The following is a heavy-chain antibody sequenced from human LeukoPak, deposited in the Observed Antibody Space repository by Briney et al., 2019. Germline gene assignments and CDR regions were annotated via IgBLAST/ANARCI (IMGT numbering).Heavy chain of an antibody. J-gene: IGHJ4*02. CDR3: ARTREIFGVVINGGIDY. Sequence: GGSLRLSCAASGFTFSSYWMHWVRQAPGKGLVWVSRINSDGSSTSYADSVKGRFTISRDNSKNTLYLQMNSLRAEDTAVYYCARTREIFGVVINGGIDYWGQGTLVTVSS. CDR2: INSDGSST. CDR1: GFTFSSYW. V-gene: IGHV3-74*01. D-gene: IGHD3-3*01.